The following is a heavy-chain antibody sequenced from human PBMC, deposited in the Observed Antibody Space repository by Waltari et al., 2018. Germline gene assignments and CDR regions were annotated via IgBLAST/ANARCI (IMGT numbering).Heavy chain of an antibody. CDR3: ARVPEGNYRFDY. CDR2: IYHSGST. CDR1: GYSISSGYY. D-gene: IGHD1-7*01. Sequence: QVQLQESGPGLVKPSETLSLTCAVSGYSISSGYYWGWIRQPPGKGLEWIGSIYHSGSTYYTPSRKSRVTISVDTSKNQFSLKLSSVTAADTAVYYCARVPEGNYRFDYWGQGTLVTVSS. J-gene: IGHJ4*02. V-gene: IGHV4-38-2*01.